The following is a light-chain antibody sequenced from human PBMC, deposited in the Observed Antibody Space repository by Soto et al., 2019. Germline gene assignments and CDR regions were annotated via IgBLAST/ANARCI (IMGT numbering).Light chain of an antibody. CDR3: QQYGSSLP. CDR2: DAS. Sequence: EIVLTQSPSTLSLSHRERATLSCRASQSVYNYLGWYQQKPGQAPRLLIYDASNRATGIPARFSGSGSGTDFTLTISRLEPEDFAVYYCQQYGSSLPVGGVGKVAIK. CDR1: QSVYNY. J-gene: IGKJ4*01. V-gene: IGKV3-20*01.